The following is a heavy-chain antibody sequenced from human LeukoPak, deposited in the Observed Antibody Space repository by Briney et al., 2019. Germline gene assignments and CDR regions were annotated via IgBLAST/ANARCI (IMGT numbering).Heavy chain of an antibody. CDR1: GGSISSYY. J-gene: IGHJ4*02. V-gene: IGHV4-59*01. CDR2: IHYSGST. Sequence: SETLSLTCTVSGGSISSYYWSWIRQLPGKGLEWIGFIHYSGSTNYNPSLKSRVTISVDTSKNQFSLKLRSVTAADTAVYYCARENYFDYWGQGTVVTVSS. CDR3: ARENYFDY.